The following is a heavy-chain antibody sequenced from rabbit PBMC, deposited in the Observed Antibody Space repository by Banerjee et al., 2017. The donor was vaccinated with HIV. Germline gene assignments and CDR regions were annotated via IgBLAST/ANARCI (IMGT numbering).Heavy chain of an antibody. CDR1: GIDFSSVG. CDR2: IYTDSDGT. CDR3: ARDLAGVIGWNFNL. D-gene: IGHD4-1*01. Sequence: QEQLVESGGGLVTLGGSLKLSCKSSGIDFSSVGIVWVRQAPGKGLELIACIYTDSDGTWYASWVNGRFTITRSTSLNTVTLLMTSLTAADTATYFCARDLAGVIGWNFNLWGPGTLVTVS. J-gene: IGHJ4*01. V-gene: IGHV1S47*01.